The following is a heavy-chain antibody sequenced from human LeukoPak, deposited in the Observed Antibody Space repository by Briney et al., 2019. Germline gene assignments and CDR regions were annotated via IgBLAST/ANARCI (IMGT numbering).Heavy chain of an antibody. Sequence: GGSLRLSCAASGFTFSSYEMNWVRQAPGKGLEWVSYISSSRSTIYYADSVKGRFAISRDNAKNSLYLQMNSLRAEDTAVYYCARGSLDYWGQGTLVTVSS. V-gene: IGHV3-48*03. CDR2: ISSSRSTI. CDR3: ARGSLDY. CDR1: GFTFSSYE. J-gene: IGHJ4*02.